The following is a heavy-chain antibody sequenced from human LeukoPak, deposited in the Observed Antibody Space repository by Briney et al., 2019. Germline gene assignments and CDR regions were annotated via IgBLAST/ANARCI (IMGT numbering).Heavy chain of an antibody. D-gene: IGHD3-10*01. CDR1: GYTLTELS. CDR3: ATGFGNIFWRRRAY. J-gene: IGHJ4*02. CDR2: FDPEDGET. V-gene: IGHV1-24*01. Sequence: AASVKVSCKVSGYTLTELSMHWVRQAPGKGLEWMGGFDPEDGETIYAQKFQGRVTMTEDTSTDTAYMELSSLRSEDTAVYYCATGFGNIFWRRRAYWGQGTLVTVSS.